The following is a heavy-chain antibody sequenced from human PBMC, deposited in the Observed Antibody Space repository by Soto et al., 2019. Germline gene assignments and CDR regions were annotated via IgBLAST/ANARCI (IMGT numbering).Heavy chain of an antibody. J-gene: IGHJ4*02. Sequence: QLQLVHSGAEVKKPGAPVKLSCKASGYTFINYYIHWVRQAPGQGLERMGIFNPTSGSTKYAQKFQGRVTLTMDTSTRTVYMELSSLRFDDTAVYYCARDLAAGDYWGQGTLVTVSS. CDR1: GYTFINYY. D-gene: IGHD6-13*01. CDR2: FNPTSGST. CDR3: ARDLAAGDY. V-gene: IGHV1-46*01.